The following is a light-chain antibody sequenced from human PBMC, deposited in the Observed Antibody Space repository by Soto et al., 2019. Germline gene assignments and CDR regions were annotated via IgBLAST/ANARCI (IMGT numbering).Light chain of an antibody. CDR2: EVS. J-gene: IGLJ2*01. CDR3: SSYTSSSISYVV. Sequence: QSALTQPASVSGSPGQSITISCTGTSSDVGGYNYVSWYQQHPGKAPKLMIYEVSNRPSGVSNRFSGSKSGNTASLTISGLQAEDKADYYCSSYTSSSISYVVFGGGTQLTVL. V-gene: IGLV2-14*01. CDR1: SSDVGGYNY.